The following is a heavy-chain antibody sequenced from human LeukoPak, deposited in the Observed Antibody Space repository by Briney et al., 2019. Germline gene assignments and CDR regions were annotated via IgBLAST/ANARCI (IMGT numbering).Heavy chain of an antibody. Sequence: GGSLRLSCAASGYTFSSYAMSWVRQAPGKGLEWVSAISGSGGSTYYADSVKGRFTISRDNSKNTLYLQMNSLRAEDAAVYYCAKSGIPLVGASRNDYWGQGTLVTVSS. V-gene: IGHV3-23*01. CDR1: GYTFSSYA. J-gene: IGHJ4*02. D-gene: IGHD1-26*01. CDR3: AKSGIPLVGASRNDY. CDR2: ISGSGGST.